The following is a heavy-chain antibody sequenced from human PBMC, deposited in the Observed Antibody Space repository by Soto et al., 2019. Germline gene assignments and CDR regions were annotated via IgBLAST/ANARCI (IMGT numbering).Heavy chain of an antibody. V-gene: IGHV3-23*01. J-gene: IGHJ4*02. CDR1: GFTFSSYA. CDR2: ISGSGGST. D-gene: IGHD1-26*01. CDR3: AKGLYSGSYFDY. Sequence: GGSLRLSCAASGFTFSSYAMTWVRQAPGKGLEWVSAISGSGGSTYYADSVKGQFTISRDNSKNTLYLQMNSLRAEDTAVYYCAKGLYSGSYFDYWGQGTLVTVSS.